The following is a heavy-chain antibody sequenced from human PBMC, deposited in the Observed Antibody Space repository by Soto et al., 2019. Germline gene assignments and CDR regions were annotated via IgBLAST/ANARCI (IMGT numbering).Heavy chain of an antibody. CDR2: IYYTGST. D-gene: IGHD1-26*01. V-gene: IGHV4-59*01. CDR1: GGSISSYY. J-gene: IGHJ5*02. CDR3: ARDVGNWFDP. Sequence: LETLSLTCTVSGGSISSYYWSWIRQPPGKGLEWIGYIYYTGSTNYNPSLKSRVTISVDTSKNQFSLKLSSVTAADTAVYYCARDVGNWFDPWGQGTLVTVSS.